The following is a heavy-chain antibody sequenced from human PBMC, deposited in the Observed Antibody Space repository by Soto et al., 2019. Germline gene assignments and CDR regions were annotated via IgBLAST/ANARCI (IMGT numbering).Heavy chain of an antibody. Sequence: SETLSLTCTVTGDSISSRSDYWDWIRQPPGKGLEWIGAMYYTGNKNYNPSLESRVTMSVDTSKNQFSLKLSSVTPTDTAVYYCARRSSSSLGSLFDPWGRGILVTVSS. J-gene: IGHJ5*02. V-gene: IGHV4-39*01. CDR2: MYYTGNK. CDR3: ARRSSSSLGSLFDP. CDR1: GDSISSRSDY. D-gene: IGHD6-6*01.